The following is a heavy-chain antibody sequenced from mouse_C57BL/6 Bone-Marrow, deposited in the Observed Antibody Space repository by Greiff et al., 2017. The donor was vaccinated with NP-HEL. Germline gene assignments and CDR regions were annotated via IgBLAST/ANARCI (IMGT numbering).Heavy chain of an antibody. CDR3: ARPLSTTVGFAY. Sequence: EVQLVESGGGLVQPGGSLKLSCAASGFTFSDYYMYWVRQTPEKRLEWVAYISNGGGSTYYPDTVKGRFTISRDNAKNTLYLQMSRLKSEDTAMYYCARPLSTTVGFAYWGQGTLVTVSA. J-gene: IGHJ3*01. CDR1: GFTFSDYY. V-gene: IGHV5-12*01. CDR2: ISNGGGST. D-gene: IGHD1-1*01.